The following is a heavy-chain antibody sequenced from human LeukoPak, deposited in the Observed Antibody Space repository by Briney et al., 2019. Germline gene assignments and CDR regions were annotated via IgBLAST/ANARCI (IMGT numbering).Heavy chain of an antibody. Sequence: SETLSLTCTVSGGSISSYYWSWIRQPAGKGLEWIGRIYTSGSTDYNPSLKSRVTMSVDTSKNQFSLKLSSVTAADTAVYYCARSHQWELLWGFDYWGQGTLVTVSS. CDR2: IYTSGST. CDR1: GGSISSYY. V-gene: IGHV4-4*07. J-gene: IGHJ4*02. D-gene: IGHD1-26*01. CDR3: ARSHQWELLWGFDY.